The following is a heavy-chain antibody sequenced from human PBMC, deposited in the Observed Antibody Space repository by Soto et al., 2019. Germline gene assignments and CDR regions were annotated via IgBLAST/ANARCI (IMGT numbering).Heavy chain of an antibody. CDR3: AIPRTTGTTAGYYYYYYGMDV. D-gene: IGHD1-1*01. CDR2: IIPIFGTA. CDR1: GGTFSSYA. J-gene: IGHJ6*02. Sequence: GASVKVSCXASGGTFSSYAISWVRQAHGQGLEWMGGIIPIFGTANYAQKFQGRVTITADESTSTAYMELSSLRSEDTAVYYCAIPRTTGTTAGYYYYYYGMDVWGQGTTVTVSS. V-gene: IGHV1-69*13.